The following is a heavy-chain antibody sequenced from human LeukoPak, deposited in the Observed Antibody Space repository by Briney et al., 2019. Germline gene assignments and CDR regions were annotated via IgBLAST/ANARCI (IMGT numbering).Heavy chain of an antibody. CDR2: IGGDGTT. CDR1: GFSFKDFA. V-gene: IGHV3-23*01. Sequence: PGGSLRLSCAASGFSFKDFAMSWVRQAPGKGLQWLSVIGGDGTTYYADSVKGRFTVSRDNSENTLYLQMNSLRAEDTAVYYCAKGPYGLGIYYGMDVWGQGTTVTV. J-gene: IGHJ6*02. CDR3: AKGPYGLGIYYGMDV. D-gene: IGHD3-10*01.